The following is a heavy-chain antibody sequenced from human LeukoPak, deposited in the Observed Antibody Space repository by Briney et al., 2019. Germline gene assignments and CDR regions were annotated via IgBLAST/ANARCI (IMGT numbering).Heavy chain of an antibody. J-gene: IGHJ3*02. CDR2: ISSSGSTI. Sequence: GGSLRLSCAASGFTFSDYYMSWIRQAPGKGLEWVSYISSSGSTICYAGSVKGRFTISRDNAKNSLFLQMNSLRAEDTAVYYCARELVGAYAFDIWGQGTMVTVSS. V-gene: IGHV3-11*01. CDR1: GFTFSDYY. CDR3: ARELVGAYAFDI. D-gene: IGHD1-26*01.